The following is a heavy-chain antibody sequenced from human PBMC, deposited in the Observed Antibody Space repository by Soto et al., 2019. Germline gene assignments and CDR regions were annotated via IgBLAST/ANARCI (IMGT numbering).Heavy chain of an antibody. J-gene: IGHJ4*02. D-gene: IGHD3-10*01. CDR2: ISYDGMNK. V-gene: IGHV3-30*04. CDR3: ARDTIGSGGGYIDY. Sequence: QVQLVESGGGVVQPGRSLRLSCAASGFSFSDHALHWVRQAPGKGLEWVEVISYDGMNKRYADSVKGRFTISRDNSKNLLYLQVNSLRAEDTAVFYCARDTIGSGGGYIDYWGQGTLVTVSS. CDR1: GFSFSDHA.